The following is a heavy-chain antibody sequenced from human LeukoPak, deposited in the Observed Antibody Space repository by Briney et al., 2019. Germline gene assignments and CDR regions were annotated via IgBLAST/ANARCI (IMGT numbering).Heavy chain of an antibody. J-gene: IGHJ4*02. CDR1: GFTFSSYG. CDR2: IRFDGSKE. Sequence: GGSLRLSCAASGFTFSSYGMHWVRQAPDKGLEWVAFIRFDGSKEYYADSVKGRFTISRDNSKSTLYLQMNTLRVEDTALYYCGVSPEINWGEGTLVTVSS. V-gene: IGHV3-30*02. D-gene: IGHD6-13*01. CDR3: GVSPEIN.